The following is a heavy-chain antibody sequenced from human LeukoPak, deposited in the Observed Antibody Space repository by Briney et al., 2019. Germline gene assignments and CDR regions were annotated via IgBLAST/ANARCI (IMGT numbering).Heavy chain of an antibody. CDR1: GFTFSSYA. CDR2: ISGSGGST. V-gene: IGHV3-23*01. D-gene: IGHD3-3*01. J-gene: IGHJ4*02. CDR3: AKDHTIFGVVIPGYYFDY. Sequence: PGGSLRLSCAASGFTFSSYAMSWVRQAPGKGLEWDSAISGSGGSTYYADSVKGRFTISRDNSKNTLYLQMNSLRAEDTAVYYCAKDHTIFGVVIPGYYFDYWGQGTLVTVSS.